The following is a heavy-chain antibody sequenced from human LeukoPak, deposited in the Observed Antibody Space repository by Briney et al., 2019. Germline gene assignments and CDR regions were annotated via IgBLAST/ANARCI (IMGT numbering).Heavy chain of an antibody. CDR3: ARRGFGGSLAPYYFDY. V-gene: IGHV3-53*01. CDR1: GFTVSSNY. Sequence: PGGSLRLSCAASGFTVSSNYISWVRQAPGKGLEWVSLIYTSGSTYYADSVKGRFTISRDNSKNTLYLQMNSLRAEDTAVYYCARRGFGGSLAPYYFDYWGQGTLVTVSS. CDR2: IYTSGST. J-gene: IGHJ4*02. D-gene: IGHD3-16*01.